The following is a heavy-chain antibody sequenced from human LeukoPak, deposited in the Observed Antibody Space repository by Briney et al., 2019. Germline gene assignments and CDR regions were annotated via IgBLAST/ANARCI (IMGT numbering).Heavy chain of an antibody. V-gene: IGHV4-61*02. J-gene: IGHJ2*01. CDR2: IYTSGST. D-gene: IGHD4-17*01. CDR3: ARDLTTVTTSSVYWYFDL. Sequence: SQTLSLTCTVSGGSISSGSYYWRWIRQPAGKGLEWLGRIYTSGSTNYNPSLKSRVTISVDTSKNQFSLKLSSVTAADTAVYYCARDLTTVTTSSVYWYFDLWGRGTLVTVSS. CDR1: GGSISSGSYY.